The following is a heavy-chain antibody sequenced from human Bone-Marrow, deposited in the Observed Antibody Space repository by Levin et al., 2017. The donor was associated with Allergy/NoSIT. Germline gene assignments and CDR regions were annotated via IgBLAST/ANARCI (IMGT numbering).Heavy chain of an antibody. Sequence: PSETLSLTCTVSGDSISSSSTYYWGWVRQPPGKGLEWLGSIYYTGRTFYDPSLKSRVTISVDTSKNQFSLKLTSVTAADTALYYCARYGATPFYHDFWGQGTLVTVSS. J-gene: IGHJ4*02. CDR3: ARYGATPFYHDF. CDR1: GDSISSSSTYY. CDR2: IYYTGRT. D-gene: IGHD3-16*01. V-gene: IGHV4-39*01.